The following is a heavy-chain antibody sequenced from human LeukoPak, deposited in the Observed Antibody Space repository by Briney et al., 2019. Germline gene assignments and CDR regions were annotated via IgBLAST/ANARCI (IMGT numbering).Heavy chain of an antibody. D-gene: IGHD1-20*01. J-gene: IGHJ4*02. V-gene: IGHV1-69*04. Sequence: GASVKVSCKASGGTFTSYAISWVRQAPGQGLEWMGRIIPILGIANYAQKFQRRVTITAYTSTSTAYMELSSLRSEDTAMHYCARDNWNDPTFDYWGQGTLVTASS. CDR3: ARDNWNDPTFDY. CDR2: IIPILGIA. CDR1: GGTFTSYA.